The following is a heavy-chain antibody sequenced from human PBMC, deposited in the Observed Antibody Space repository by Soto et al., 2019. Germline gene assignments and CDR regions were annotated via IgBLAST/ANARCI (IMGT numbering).Heavy chain of an antibody. CDR2: INHSGST. V-gene: IGHV4-34*01. CDR1: GGSFSGYY. CDR3: AIFRITMIVVVITTVFDY. Sequence: SETLSLTCAVYGGSFSGYYWSWIRQPPGKGLEWIGEINHSGSTNYNPSLKSRVTISVDTSKNQFSLKLRSVTAADTAVYYCAIFRITMIVVVITTVFDYWGQGTLVTVSS. J-gene: IGHJ4*02. D-gene: IGHD3-22*01.